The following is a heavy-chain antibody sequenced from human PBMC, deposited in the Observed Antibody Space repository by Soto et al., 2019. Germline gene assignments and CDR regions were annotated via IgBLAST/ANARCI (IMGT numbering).Heavy chain of an antibody. D-gene: IGHD2-8*02. V-gene: IGHV1-8*02. CDR1: GYTFTSYD. CDR3: AIGGSYWARRPYFDS. CDR2: VTPRNGDT. Sequence: QVQLVQSGAEMKKPGASVKVSCKASGYTFTSYDINWVRQAAGQGPEWMGSVTPRNGDTAFAQKYQGRVTVTSNTSVSTVYIELSKLRSADTALYYWAIGGSYWARRPYFDSWAQGTLVTVSS. J-gene: IGHJ4*02.